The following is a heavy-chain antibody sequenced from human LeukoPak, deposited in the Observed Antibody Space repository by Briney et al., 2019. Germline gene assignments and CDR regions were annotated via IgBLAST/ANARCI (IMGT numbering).Heavy chain of an antibody. CDR1: GGSFSGYY. CDR3: ARARTTVRFDP. CDR2: INPSGST. V-gene: IGHV4-34*01. J-gene: IGHJ5*02. D-gene: IGHD4-11*01. Sequence: PSETLSLTCAVYGGSFSGYYWSWIRQPPGKGLEWIGEINPSGSTNYNPSLKSRVTISVDTSKNQFSLKLSSVTAADTAVYYCARARTTVRFDPWGQGTLVTVSS.